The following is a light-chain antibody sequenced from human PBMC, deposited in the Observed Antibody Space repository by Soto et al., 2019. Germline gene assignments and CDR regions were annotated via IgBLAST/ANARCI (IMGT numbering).Light chain of an antibody. CDR1: QSVFSSANSNNY. CDR3: QQYFNTPHT. J-gene: IGKJ2*01. Sequence: DIVMTQSPDSLAVSLGERATINCKSSQSVFSSANSNNYLAWLQQKPGQPPKLLIYWASTRESGVPDRFSGSGSGTDFTLTISSLQAEDVAVYYCQQYFNTPHTFGQGTKLAIK. V-gene: IGKV4-1*01. CDR2: WAS.